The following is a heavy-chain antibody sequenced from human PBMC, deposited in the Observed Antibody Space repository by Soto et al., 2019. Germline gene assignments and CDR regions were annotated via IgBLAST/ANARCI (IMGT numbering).Heavy chain of an antibody. CDR1: GFTFDDYA. Sequence: GGSLRLSCAASGFTFDDYAMHWVRQVPGKGLEWVSGINWNSGSIGYGDSVKGRFAISRDNAKNSLRLQMNSLSAEDTAFYYCVKDESINWYSGHFRHWGQGTLVTVSS. D-gene: IGHD6-13*01. J-gene: IGHJ1*01. V-gene: IGHV3-9*01. CDR3: VKDESINWYSGHFRH. CDR2: INWNSGSI.